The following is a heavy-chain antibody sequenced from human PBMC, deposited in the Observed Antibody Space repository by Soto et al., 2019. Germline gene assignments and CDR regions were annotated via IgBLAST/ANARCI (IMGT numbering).Heavy chain of an antibody. CDR3: ARGVYDFWSGHPKGLDY. Sequence: EVQLVESGGGLVQPGGSLKLSCAASGFTFSGSAIHWVRQASGKGLEWVGRIGSKPNRYATAYAVSVTGKFTISRDDSRSRAYLQMDSLKTEDTAVYYCARGVYDFWSGHPKGLDYGGQGTVVTVSS. CDR2: IGSKPNRYAT. J-gene: IGHJ4*02. CDR1: GFTFSGSA. D-gene: IGHD3-3*01. V-gene: IGHV3-73*02.